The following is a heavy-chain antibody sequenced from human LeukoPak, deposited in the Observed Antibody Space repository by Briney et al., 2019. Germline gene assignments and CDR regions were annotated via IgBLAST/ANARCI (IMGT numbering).Heavy chain of an antibody. D-gene: IGHD6-19*01. V-gene: IGHV1-8*01. Sequence: ASVTVSCKASGYTFTSYDINWVRQATGQGLEWMGWMNPNSGNAGYAQKFQGRVTMTRNTSISTAYMELSSLRSEDTAVYYCARRKRAVAGMAFDYWGQGTLVTVSS. CDR1: GYTFTSYD. CDR3: ARRKRAVAGMAFDY. J-gene: IGHJ4*02. CDR2: MNPNSGNA.